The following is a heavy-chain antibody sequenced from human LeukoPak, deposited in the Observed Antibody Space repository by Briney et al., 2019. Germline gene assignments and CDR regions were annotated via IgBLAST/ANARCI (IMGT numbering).Heavy chain of an antibody. CDR3: IGNLDY. V-gene: IGHV3-23*01. Sequence: GGSLRLSCAASGFTFSDYAMTWVRQTPGKGLEWVSVISGGGDSTDYADSMKGRFTISRDNSKNTLYLQMNSLRAEDTAVHYCIGNLDYWGQGTLVTVSS. D-gene: IGHD1-1*01. CDR1: GFTFSDYA. CDR2: ISGGGDST. J-gene: IGHJ4*02.